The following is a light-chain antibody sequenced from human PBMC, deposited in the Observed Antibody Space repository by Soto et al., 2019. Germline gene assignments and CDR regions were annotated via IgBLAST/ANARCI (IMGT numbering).Light chain of an antibody. CDR3: CSYAGATTYV. J-gene: IGLJ1*01. CDR2: EGV. Sequence: QSALTQPASVSGSPGQSITITCTGSASNIGGYNLVSWYQHHAGKAPKVIIYEGVKRPSGVSNRFSGFKSGTTASLTISGLQAEDEADYYCCSYAGATTYVFGSGTKLTVL. V-gene: IGLV2-23*01. CDR1: ASNIGGYNL.